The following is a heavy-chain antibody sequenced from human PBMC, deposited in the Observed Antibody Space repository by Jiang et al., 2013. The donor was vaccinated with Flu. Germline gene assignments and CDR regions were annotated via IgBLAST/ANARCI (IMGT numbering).Heavy chain of an antibody. Sequence: GAEVKKPGSSVKVSCKASGGTFSSYAISWVRQAPGQGLEWMGRIIPILGIANYAQKFQGRVTITADKSTSTAYMELSSLRSEDTAVYYCARVGGDTAMVTPFDYWGQGTLVTVSS. CDR3: ARVGGDTAMVTPFDY. V-gene: IGHV1-69*04. D-gene: IGHD5-18*01. CDR1: GGTFSSYA. CDR2: IIPILGIA. J-gene: IGHJ4*02.